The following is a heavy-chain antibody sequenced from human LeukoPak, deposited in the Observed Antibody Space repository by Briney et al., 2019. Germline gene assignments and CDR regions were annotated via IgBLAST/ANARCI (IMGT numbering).Heavy chain of an antibody. CDR2: IFYSGGT. J-gene: IGHJ4*02. D-gene: IGHD2-21*02. CDR1: GGSINTPNYY. V-gene: IGHV4-39*07. CDR3: ARAYCVGDCTVLHIYFDN. Sequence: PSETLSLTCTVSGGSINTPNYYWGWIRQTPGKGLEWIGNIFYSGGTYYSPSLKSRVTISVDTSKNQFSLKLRSVMAADTAVYYCARAYCVGDCTVLHIYFDNWGQGTLVTVSS.